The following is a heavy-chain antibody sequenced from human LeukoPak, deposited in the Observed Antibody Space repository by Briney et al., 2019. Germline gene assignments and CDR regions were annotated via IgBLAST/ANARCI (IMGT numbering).Heavy chain of an antibody. D-gene: IGHD3-10*01. CDR2: INHSGST. V-gene: IGHV4-34*01. CDR1: GGSFSGYY. CDR3: ARDGLNYYGSGSHRGNDY. J-gene: IGHJ4*02. Sequence: SETLSLTCAVYGGSFSGYYWSWIRQPPGRGLEWIGEINHSGSTNYNPSLKSRVTISVDTSKNQFSLKLSSVTAADTAVYYCARDGLNYYGSGSHRGNDYWGQGTLVTVSS.